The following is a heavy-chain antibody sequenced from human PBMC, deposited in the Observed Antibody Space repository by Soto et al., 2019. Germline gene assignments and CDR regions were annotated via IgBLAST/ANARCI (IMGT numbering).Heavy chain of an antibody. CDR3: ARLISCYYGMGG. V-gene: IGHV3-21*01. CDR2: ISSSSSYI. Sequence: EVQLVESGGGLVKPGGSLRLSCAASGFTFSSYSMNWVRQAPGKGLEWVSSISSSSSYIYYADSVKGRFTISRDNAKNSPYLQMSSLRAGDSAVYYWARLISCYYGMGGGGPGTTVTVSS. J-gene: IGHJ6*02. CDR1: GFTFSSYS.